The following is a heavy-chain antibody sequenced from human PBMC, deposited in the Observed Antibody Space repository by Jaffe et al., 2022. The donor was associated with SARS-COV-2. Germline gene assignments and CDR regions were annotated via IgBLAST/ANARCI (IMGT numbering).Heavy chain of an antibody. J-gene: IGHJ6*02. CDR3: ARDWYDFWSGYGGGYYYYGMDV. Sequence: QVQLVQSGAEVKKPGASVKVSCKASGYTFTSYGISWVRQAPGQGLEWMGWISAYNGNTNYAQKLQGRVTMTTDTSTSTAYMELRSLRSDDTAVYYCARDWYDFWSGYGGGYYYYGMDVWGQGTTVTVSS. CDR2: ISAYNGNT. V-gene: IGHV1-18*01. CDR1: GYTFTSYG. D-gene: IGHD3-3*01.